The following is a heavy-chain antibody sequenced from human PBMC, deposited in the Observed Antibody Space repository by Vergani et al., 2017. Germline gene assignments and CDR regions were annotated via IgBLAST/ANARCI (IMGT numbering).Heavy chain of an antibody. CDR1: GFTFDDYA. Sequence: EVQLVESGGGFVRPGRSLRLSCAASGFTFDDYAMHWVRQAPGKGLEWVSGISWNSGSIGYADSVKGRFTICRDNAKNSMYLQMNSLRAEDTALYYCAKDMMVAATHYYYYYMDVWGKGTTVTVSS. J-gene: IGHJ6*03. CDR2: ISWNSGSI. V-gene: IGHV3-9*01. D-gene: IGHD2-15*01. CDR3: AKDMMVAATHYYYYYMDV.